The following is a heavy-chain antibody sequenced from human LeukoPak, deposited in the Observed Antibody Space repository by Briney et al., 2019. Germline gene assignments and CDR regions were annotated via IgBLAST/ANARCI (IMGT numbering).Heavy chain of an antibody. CDR3: ARGDSTGYPDF. D-gene: IGHD3-22*01. J-gene: IGHJ4*02. V-gene: IGHV1-8*01. Sequence: ASVKVSCKASGYTFASYYMHWVRQAPGQGLEWMGWMNPNSGNTGYAQKFQGRVTMTRATSITTAYMELNGLTSDDKAIYFCARGDSTGYPDFWGQGTLVTVSS. CDR1: GYTFASYY. CDR2: MNPNSGNT.